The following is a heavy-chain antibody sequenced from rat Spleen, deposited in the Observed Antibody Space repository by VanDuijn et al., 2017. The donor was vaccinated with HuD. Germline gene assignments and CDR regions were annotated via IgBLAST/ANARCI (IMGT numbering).Heavy chain of an antibody. V-gene: IGHV5-31*01. Sequence: EVQLVESGGGLVQPGRSLKLSCAASGFTFSNCGMAWIRQAPGKGLEWVATISNTGGNTYYPDSTKGRFTISRDNAESTLSLQMNSLTSEDTATYYCTRGGEPRSWGQGVMVTVSS. CDR2: ISNTGGNT. CDR1: GFTFSNCG. CDR3: TRGGEPRS. J-gene: IGHJ2*01.